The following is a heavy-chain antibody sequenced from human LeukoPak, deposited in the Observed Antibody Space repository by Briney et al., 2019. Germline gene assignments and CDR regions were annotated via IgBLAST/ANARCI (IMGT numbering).Heavy chain of an antibody. Sequence: GGSLRLSCAASGFTFSSYAMSWVRQAPGKGLEWVSAISGSGGSIYYADSVKGRFTISRDNSKNTLYLQMNSLSAEDTAVYYCAGGGWYAFDIWGQGTMVTVSS. D-gene: IGHD3-16*01. J-gene: IGHJ3*02. CDR2: ISGSGGSI. CDR1: GFTFSSYA. CDR3: AGGGWYAFDI. V-gene: IGHV3-23*01.